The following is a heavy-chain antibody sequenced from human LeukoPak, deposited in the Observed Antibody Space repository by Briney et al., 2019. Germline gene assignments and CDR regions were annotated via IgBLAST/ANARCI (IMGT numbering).Heavy chain of an antibody. J-gene: IGHJ4*02. CDR3: TRVFAYSYGDFDN. Sequence: GGSLRLSCEASGFTVRNNYMTWVRQAPGKGLEWVSVIYSGGGTYYADSVKDRFTISRDNSNNTLYLQMNSLRVEDSAVYYCTRVFAYSYGDFDNWGQGTLVAVSS. CDR2: IYSGGGT. CDR1: GFTVRNNY. D-gene: IGHD5-18*01. V-gene: IGHV3-66*01.